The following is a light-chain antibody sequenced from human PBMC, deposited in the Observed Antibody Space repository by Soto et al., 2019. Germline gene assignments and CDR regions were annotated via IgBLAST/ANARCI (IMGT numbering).Light chain of an antibody. J-gene: IGKJ5*01. Sequence: EIVMTQSPATLSLSPGERATLSCRASQSVSKSLAGYQQKPGQAPRLLIFGASTRATGIPARFSGSGSETEFTLTISSLQSEDFAVYYCQQYNNWPPITFGQGTRLEIK. CDR3: QQYNNWPPIT. CDR2: GAS. CDR1: QSVSKS. V-gene: IGKV3-15*01.